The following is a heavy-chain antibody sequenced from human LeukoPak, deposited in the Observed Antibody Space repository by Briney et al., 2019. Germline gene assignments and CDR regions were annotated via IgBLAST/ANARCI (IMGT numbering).Heavy chain of an antibody. J-gene: IGHJ4*02. CDR3: AREDSSGWSTRLDY. V-gene: IGHV1-18*01. CDR1: GGTFSSYG. Sequence: ASVKVSCKASGGTFSSYGISWVRQAPGQGLEWMGWISAYNGNTNYAQKLQGRVTMTTDTSTSTAYMELRRLRSDDTAVYYCAREDSSGWSTRLDYWGQGTLVTVSS. D-gene: IGHD6-19*01. CDR2: ISAYNGNT.